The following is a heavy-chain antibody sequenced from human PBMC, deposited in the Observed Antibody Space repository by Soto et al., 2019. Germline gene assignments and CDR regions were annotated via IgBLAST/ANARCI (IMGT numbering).Heavy chain of an antibody. CDR3: ASRDPGTSVDY. CDR2: IYRTGST. Sequence: ASETLSLTCAVSGGSFTSNNWWTWVRQPPGQGLEWIGEIYRTGSTNYNPSLKSRVAISLDKSENQFSLKVTSLTAADTAVYYCASRDPGTSVDYWGQGTLVTVSS. J-gene: IGHJ4*02. D-gene: IGHD1-7*01. V-gene: IGHV4-4*02. CDR1: GGSFTSNNW.